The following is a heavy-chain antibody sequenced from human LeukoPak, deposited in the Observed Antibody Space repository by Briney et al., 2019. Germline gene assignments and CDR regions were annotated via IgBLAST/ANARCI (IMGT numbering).Heavy chain of an antibody. Sequence: GGSLRLSCAASGFTFSSYGIHWVRQAPGKGLEWVAFIRFDGSNKYYSDSVKGRFTISRDNSKTTLYLQMNSLRAEDTAVYYCARDVYYYDSSGYYGFDYWGQGTLSPSPQ. CDR3: ARDVYYYDSSGYYGFDY. CDR2: IRFDGSNK. V-gene: IGHV3-30*02. D-gene: IGHD3-22*01. CDR1: GFTFSSYG. J-gene: IGHJ4*02.